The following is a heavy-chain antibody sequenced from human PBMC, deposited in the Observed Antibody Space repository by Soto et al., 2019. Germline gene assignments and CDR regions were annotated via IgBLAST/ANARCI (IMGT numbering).Heavy chain of an antibody. D-gene: IGHD3-9*01. Sequence: QLQLQESGPGLVKPSETQSLTCSVSDDSINSDKYYWGWIRQPPGKGLEWIGSIYYRGNAYYNPSLQTRVTISLDKSKSQFSLKLNSVTAADSAVYFCARLEGLATISYYFDFWGPGALVTVSS. J-gene: IGHJ4*02. CDR3: ARLEGLATISYYFDF. CDR1: DDSINSDKYY. V-gene: IGHV4-39*01. CDR2: IYYRGNA.